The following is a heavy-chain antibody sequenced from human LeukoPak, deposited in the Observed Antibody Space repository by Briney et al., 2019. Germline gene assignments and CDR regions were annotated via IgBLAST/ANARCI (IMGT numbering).Heavy chain of an antibody. V-gene: IGHV2-70*11. CDR2: IDWDDDK. J-gene: IGHJ4*02. Sequence: SGPALVQPSQTLTLTCTFSGFSLSTSGTCVGLLRHPPGKALEWLARIDWDDDKYYSTSLKTSLTISKDTSKNQVVLTMTNMDPVDTATYYCARSPGATVTTFDYWGQGTLVTVSS. D-gene: IGHD4-17*01. CDR3: ARSPGATVTTFDY. CDR1: GFSLSTSGTC.